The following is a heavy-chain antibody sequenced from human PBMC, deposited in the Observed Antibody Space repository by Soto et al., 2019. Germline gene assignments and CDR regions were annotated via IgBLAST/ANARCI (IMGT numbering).Heavy chain of an antibody. Sequence: SVKVSCKASGGTFSSYTISWVRQAPGQGLEWMGRIIPILGIANYAQKFQGRVTITADKSTSTAYMELSSLRSEDTAVYYCAREHPGYCSSTSCPLYDYWGQGTLVTVSS. CDR2: IIPILGIA. D-gene: IGHD2-2*01. CDR1: GGTFSSYT. CDR3: AREHPGYCSSTSCPLYDY. V-gene: IGHV1-69*04. J-gene: IGHJ4*02.